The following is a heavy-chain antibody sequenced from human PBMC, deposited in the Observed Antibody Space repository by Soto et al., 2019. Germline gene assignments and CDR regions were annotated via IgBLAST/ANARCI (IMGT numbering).Heavy chain of an antibody. D-gene: IGHD2-2*01. CDR1: GYTFTSYD. CDR3: ARALVPAANYYYYGMDV. Sequence: QVQLVQSGAEAKKPGASVKVSCKASGYTFTSYDINWVRQATGQGLEWMGWMNPNIGNTGYAQKFQGRVTMTRNTSISTAYMELSSLRSEDTAVYYCARALVPAANYYYYGMDVWGQGTTVTVSS. CDR2: MNPNIGNT. V-gene: IGHV1-8*01. J-gene: IGHJ6*02.